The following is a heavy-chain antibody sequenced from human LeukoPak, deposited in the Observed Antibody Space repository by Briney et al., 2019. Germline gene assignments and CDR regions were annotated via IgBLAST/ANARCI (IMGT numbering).Heavy chain of an antibody. Sequence: SETLSLTCTVSGGSISSYYWSWIRQPPGKGLEWIGYIYYSGSTNYNPSLKSRVTISVDTSKNQFSLKLSSVTAADTAVYYCARHHCSSTSCYAWASYNWLDPWGQGTLVTVSS. CDR1: GGSISSYY. D-gene: IGHD2-2*01. J-gene: IGHJ5*02. V-gene: IGHV4-59*08. CDR2: IYYSGST. CDR3: ARHHCSSTSCYAWASYNWLDP.